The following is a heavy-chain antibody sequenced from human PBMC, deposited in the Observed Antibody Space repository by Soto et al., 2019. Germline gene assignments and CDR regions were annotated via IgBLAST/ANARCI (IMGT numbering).Heavy chain of an antibody. D-gene: IGHD5-12*01. CDR1: GGSFSGYY. CDR3: ARARGYSGYATNFDY. J-gene: IGHJ4*02. V-gene: IGHV4-34*01. CDR2: INHSGST. Sequence: SETLSLTCAVYGGSFSGYYWSWIRQPPGKGLEWIGEINHSGSTNYNPSLKSRVTISVDTSKNQFSLKLSSVTAADTAVYYCARARGYSGYATNFDYWGQGTLVTVSS.